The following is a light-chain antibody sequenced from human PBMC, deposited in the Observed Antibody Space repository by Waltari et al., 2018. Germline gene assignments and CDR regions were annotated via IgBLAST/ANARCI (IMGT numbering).Light chain of an antibody. V-gene: IGLV2-14*03. J-gene: IGLJ3*02. CDR2: DVS. Sequence: SALTQPASVSGSPGQSITMSCTGTSSDIGTYKYVSWYQQHPGKAPKLMIYDVSNLSSGVSNRFAGSKSGITASLTISGLCAEDEADYYCSSYSDSSTLVVFGGGTKLTVL. CDR3: SSYSDSSTLVV. CDR1: SSDIGTYKY.